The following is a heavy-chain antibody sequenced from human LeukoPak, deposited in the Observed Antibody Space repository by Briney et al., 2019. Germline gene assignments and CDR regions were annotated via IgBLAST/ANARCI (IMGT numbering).Heavy chain of an antibody. CDR2: IYPGDSDT. Sequence: TGESLKISCKASGYSFTTYCIAWVRQMPGKGLEWMGSIYPGDSDTKYSPSFQGQVTISADKSITTAYLQWSSLKASDTAIYYCAVNYGSSSYSYDYWGQGILVTVSS. CDR1: GYSFTTYC. J-gene: IGHJ4*02. CDR3: AVNYGSSSYSYDY. V-gene: IGHV5-51*01. D-gene: IGHD3-22*01.